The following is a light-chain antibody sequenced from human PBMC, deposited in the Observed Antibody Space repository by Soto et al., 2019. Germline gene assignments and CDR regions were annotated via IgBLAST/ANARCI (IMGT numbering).Light chain of an antibody. CDR3: QQYNNWPPYT. CDR1: QSVSSN. CDR2: GAT. V-gene: IGKV3-15*01. J-gene: IGKJ2*01. Sequence: EIVLTQAPATLSVSPGERATLSCGASQSVSSNLAWYQHKPGQAPRLLIYGATTRSTGIPARFRGSESVTEFTLIISNLQSEDFAVDYCQQYNNWPPYTFGHGTKLEIK.